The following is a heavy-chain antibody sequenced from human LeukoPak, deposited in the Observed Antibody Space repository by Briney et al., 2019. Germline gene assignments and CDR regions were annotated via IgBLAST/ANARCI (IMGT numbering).Heavy chain of an antibody. J-gene: IGHJ5*02. Sequence: GECLRLSCAASGFSFSSYWMSWVRQAPGKGLEWVANIQHDGSEQYYVDSVKGRFTISRDNTKKSLFLQINSLRAEDTAVYYCATPARGGSALPWGQGTLVTVSS. V-gene: IGHV3-7*01. CDR2: IQHDGSEQ. D-gene: IGHD6-19*01. CDR1: GFSFSSYW. CDR3: ATPARGGSALP.